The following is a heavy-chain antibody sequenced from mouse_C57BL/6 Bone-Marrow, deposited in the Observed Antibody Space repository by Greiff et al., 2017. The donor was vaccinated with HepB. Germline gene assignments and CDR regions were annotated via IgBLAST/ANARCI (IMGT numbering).Heavy chain of an antibody. CDR2: IRSKSNNYAT. CDR3: VRHQYGYDGFAY. J-gene: IGHJ3*01. V-gene: IGHV10-1*01. CDR1: GFSFNTYA. Sequence: EVKVEESGGGLVQPKGSLKLSCAASGFSFNTYAMNWVRQAPGKGLEWVARIRSKSNNYATYYADSVKDRFTISRDDSESMLYLQMNNLKTEDTAMYYCVRHQYGYDGFAYWGQGTLVTVSA. D-gene: IGHD2-2*01.